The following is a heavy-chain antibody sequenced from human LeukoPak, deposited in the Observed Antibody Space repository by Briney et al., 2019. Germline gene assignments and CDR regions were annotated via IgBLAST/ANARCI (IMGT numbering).Heavy chain of an antibody. V-gene: IGHV3-21*01. CDR1: GFTLSSYS. Sequence: GGSLRLSCAASGFTLSSYSMNWVRQAPGKGLDWVSSISSSSSYIYYVDSVKGRFTISRDNAKHSMYLQMNSLRAEDTAVYYCARGGIVVVDFDYWGQGTLVTVSS. CDR2: ISSSSSYI. CDR3: ARGGIVVVDFDY. D-gene: IGHD3-22*01. J-gene: IGHJ4*02.